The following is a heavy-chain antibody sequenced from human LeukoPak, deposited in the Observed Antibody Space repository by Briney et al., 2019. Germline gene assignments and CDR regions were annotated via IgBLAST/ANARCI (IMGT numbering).Heavy chain of an antibody. J-gene: IGHJ6*02. D-gene: IGHD3-10*01. CDR3: AKALWFGELLSHYYYGMDV. Sequence: GGSLRLSCAASGFTFSSYAMSWVRQAPGKELEWVSAISGSGGNTYYADSVKGRFTISRDNSKNTLYLQMNSLRAEDTAVYYCAKALWFGELLSHYYYGMDVWGQGTTVTVSS. CDR1: GFTFSSYA. V-gene: IGHV3-23*01. CDR2: ISGSGGNT.